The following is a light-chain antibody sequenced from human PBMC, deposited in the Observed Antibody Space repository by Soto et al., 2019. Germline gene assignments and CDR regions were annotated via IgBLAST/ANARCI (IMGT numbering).Light chain of an antibody. CDR3: SSYTTSNTRQIV. J-gene: IGLJ1*01. V-gene: IGLV2-14*03. CDR1: SSXXCGYNY. Sequence: SALTQPASVSGAPGQSITISCTGTSSXXCGYNYVSWYQHHPGKAPKLIIYDVTNRPSGVSNPFSGSKSGNTASLTISGLQPEDEADYYCSSYTTSNTRQIVFGTGTKV. CDR2: DVT.